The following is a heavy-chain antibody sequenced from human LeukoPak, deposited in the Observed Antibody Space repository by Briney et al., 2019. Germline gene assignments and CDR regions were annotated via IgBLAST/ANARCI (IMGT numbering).Heavy chain of an antibody. CDR2: IKQDGSEK. D-gene: IGHD5/OR15-5a*01. CDR1: GFTFSSYW. CDR3: ARDRTRLLY. J-gene: IGHJ4*02. Sequence: PGGSLRLSCAASGFTFSSYWTTWVRQAPGKGLEWVANIKQDGSEKYYVDSVKGRFTISRDDAENSLYLQMNSLRVEDTAVYYCARDRTRLLYWGQGTLVTVSS. V-gene: IGHV3-7*01.